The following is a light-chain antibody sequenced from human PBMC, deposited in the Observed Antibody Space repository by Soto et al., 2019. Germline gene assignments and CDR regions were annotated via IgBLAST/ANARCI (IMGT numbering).Light chain of an antibody. CDR2: FGS. J-gene: IGKJ1*01. CDR3: MQSQQTPPT. Sequence: DIVMTQSPLSLPVTPGEPASISCSSSQSLLQRNGYNYLDWYLQKPVHSPQLLIFFGSYRASGVPDRFSGSGSGTDFTLKIRSVEAEYVGIYYCMQSQQTPPTFGQGTRVEIK. CDR1: QSLLQRNGYNY. V-gene: IGKV2-28*01.